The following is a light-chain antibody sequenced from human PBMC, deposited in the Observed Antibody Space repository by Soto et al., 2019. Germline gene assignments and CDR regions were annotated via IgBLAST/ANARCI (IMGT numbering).Light chain of an antibody. CDR2: GAT. Sequence: EIVMTQSPATLSVSPEERVTLSCRASQSVSNNLAWYQQKPGQAPRLLIYGATATATGIPARFSGSGSGTEFTLTISSLQSEDFAVYYCQQHNAWPLTFGGGTKVEIK. CDR3: QQHNAWPLT. CDR1: QSVSNN. J-gene: IGKJ4*01. V-gene: IGKV3-15*01.